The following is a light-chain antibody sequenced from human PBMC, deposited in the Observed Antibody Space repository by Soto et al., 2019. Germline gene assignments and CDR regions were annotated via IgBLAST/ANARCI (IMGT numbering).Light chain of an antibody. J-gene: IGLJ2*01. CDR3: QSADSSGPV. Sequence: SYELTQPPSVSVSPGQTARITCPGDALPKQYAYWYQQKPGQAPVLVIYKDIARPSGIPERFSGSSSGTTVTLTISGVQAEDEADYYCQSADSSGPVFGGGTKLTVL. V-gene: IGLV3-25*03. CDR1: ALPKQY. CDR2: KDI.